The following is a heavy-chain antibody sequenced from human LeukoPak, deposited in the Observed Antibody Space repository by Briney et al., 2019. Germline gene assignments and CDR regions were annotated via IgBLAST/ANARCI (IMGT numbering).Heavy chain of an antibody. J-gene: IGHJ5*02. CDR1: GGSFSGYY. D-gene: IGHD3-10*01. CDR3: ARAPQGRWFDP. Sequence: SETLSLTCAVYGGSFSGYYWSWIRQPPGKGLEWIGEINHSGSTNYNPSLKSRVTISVDTSKNLFSLKLSSVTAADTAVYYCARAPQGRWFDPWGQGTLVTVSS. V-gene: IGHV4-34*01. CDR2: INHSGST.